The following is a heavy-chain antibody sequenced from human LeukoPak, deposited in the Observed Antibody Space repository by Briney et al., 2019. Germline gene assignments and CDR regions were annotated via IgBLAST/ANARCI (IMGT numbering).Heavy chain of an antibody. CDR3: ARETTSSWYDLYYYYGIDV. Sequence: PSETLSLTCAVYGGSFSGYYWSWIRQPPGKGLEWIGEINPSGSTNYNPSLKSRVTISVDTSKNQFSLKLSSVTAADTAVYYCARETTSSWYDLYYYYGIDVWGQGTTVTVSS. CDR1: GGSFSGYY. V-gene: IGHV4-34*01. J-gene: IGHJ6*02. D-gene: IGHD6-13*01. CDR2: INPSGST.